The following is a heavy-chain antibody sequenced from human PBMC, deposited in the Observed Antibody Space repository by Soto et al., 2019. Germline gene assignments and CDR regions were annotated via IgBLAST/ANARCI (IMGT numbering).Heavy chain of an antibody. V-gene: IGHV1-2*04. CDR3: ARTACSGGSCYPGTFDY. Sequence: QVQLVQSGAEVKKPGASVKVSCKASGYTFTGYYMHWVRQAPGQGLEWMGWINPNSGGTNYAQKFQVWVTMTRDTSISTAYMELSRLRSDDTAVYYCARTACSGGSCYPGTFDYWGQGTLVTVSS. CDR2: INPNSGGT. CDR1: GYTFTGYY. D-gene: IGHD2-15*01. J-gene: IGHJ4*02.